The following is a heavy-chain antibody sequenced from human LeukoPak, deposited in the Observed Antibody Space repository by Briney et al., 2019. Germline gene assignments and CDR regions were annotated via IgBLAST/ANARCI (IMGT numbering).Heavy chain of an antibody. CDR3: ARDRDSSSSGWFDP. CDR2: ISSSSSYI. J-gene: IGHJ5*02. V-gene: IGHV3-21*01. Sequence: GGSLRLSCAASGFTFSSYSMNWVRQAPGKGLEWVSSISSSSSYIYYADSVKGRFTISRDNAKNSLYLQMNSLRAEDTAVYYCARDRDSSSSGWFDPWGQGTLVTVSS. CDR1: GFTFSSYS. D-gene: IGHD6-13*01.